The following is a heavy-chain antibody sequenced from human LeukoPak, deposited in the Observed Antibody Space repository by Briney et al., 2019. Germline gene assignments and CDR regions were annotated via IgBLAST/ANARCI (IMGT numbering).Heavy chain of an antibody. CDR3: ATYGSGSFYAFDI. Sequence: ASAKVSCKVSGYTLTGLSMHWVRQAPGKGLEWMGGFDPEDGETIYAQKFQGRVTMTEDTSTDTAYMELSSLRSEDTAVYYCATYGSGSFYAFDIWGQGTMVTVSS. D-gene: IGHD3-10*01. CDR2: FDPEDGET. J-gene: IGHJ3*02. V-gene: IGHV1-24*01. CDR1: GYTLTGLS.